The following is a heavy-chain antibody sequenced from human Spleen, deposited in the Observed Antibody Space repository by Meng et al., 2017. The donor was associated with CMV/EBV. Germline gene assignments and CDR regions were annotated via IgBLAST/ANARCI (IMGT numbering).Heavy chain of an antibody. CDR2: IRYDGSNK. D-gene: IGHD5-24*01. J-gene: IGHJ4*02. CDR1: GFTFSSYG. CDR3: AKDGDGYDFDY. V-gene: IGHV3-30*02. Sequence: QVQLVESGGGVVQPGGSLRLSCAASGFTFSSYGMHWVRQAPGKGLEWVAFIRYDGSNKYYADSVKGRFTISRDNSKNTLYLQMNSLRAEDTAVYYCAKDGDGYDFDYWGQGTLVTVSS.